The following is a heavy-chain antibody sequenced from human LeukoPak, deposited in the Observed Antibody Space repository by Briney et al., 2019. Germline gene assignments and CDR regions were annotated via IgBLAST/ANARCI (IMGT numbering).Heavy chain of an antibody. Sequence: GESLKISCKGSGYSFTSYWIGWVSQMPGKGLEWMGIIYPGDSDTRYSPSFQGQVTISADKSISTAYLQWSSLKASDTAMYYCARHVGDSYYYYYYMDVWGKGTTVTVSS. CDR1: GYSFTSYW. CDR3: ARHVGDSYYYYYYMDV. J-gene: IGHJ6*03. CDR2: IYPGDSDT. V-gene: IGHV5-51*01. D-gene: IGHD2-21*02.